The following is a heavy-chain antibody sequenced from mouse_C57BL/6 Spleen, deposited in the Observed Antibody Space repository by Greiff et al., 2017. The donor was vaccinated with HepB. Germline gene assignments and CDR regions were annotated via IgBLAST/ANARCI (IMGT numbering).Heavy chain of an antibody. CDR2: IHPNSGST. Sequence: VQLQQPGAELVKPGASVKLSCKASGYTFTSYWMHWVKQRPGQGLEWIGMIHPNSGSTNYNEKFKSKATLTVDKSASTAYMQLSSLTSEDSAVYYCARRRADGYFAMDYWGQGTSVTVSS. J-gene: IGHJ4*01. CDR1: GYTFTSYW. V-gene: IGHV1-64*01. D-gene: IGHD2-3*01. CDR3: ARRRADGYFAMDY.